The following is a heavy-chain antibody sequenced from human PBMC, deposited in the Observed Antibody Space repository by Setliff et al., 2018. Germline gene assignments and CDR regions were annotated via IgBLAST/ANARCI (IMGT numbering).Heavy chain of an antibody. CDR2: IYHNGNT. CDR1: GGSISPYF. V-gene: IGHV4-59*01. Sequence: SETLSLTCTVSGGSISPYFWSWIRQPPGKGLEWIGYIYHNGNTNFNPSLKSRVTMSVDTSKNQFTLVLESVTAADTAVYYCARDPHYDPTYSLPGHAFDFWGQGIMVTVSS. CDR3: ARDPHYDPTYSLPGHAFDF. J-gene: IGHJ3*01. D-gene: IGHD3-22*01.